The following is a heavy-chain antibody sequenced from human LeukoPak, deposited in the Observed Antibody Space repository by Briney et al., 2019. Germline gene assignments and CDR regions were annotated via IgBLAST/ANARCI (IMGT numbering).Heavy chain of an antibody. CDR1: GFTFSSYA. Sequence: PGGSLRLSCAASGFTFSSYAMSWVRQAPGKGLEWVSAISGSGGSTYYADSVKGRFTISRDNSKNTLYLQMNSLRAEDTAVYYCAKAHCDSSGYYPPPTHFDYWGQGTLVTVSS. D-gene: IGHD3-22*01. CDR3: AKAHCDSSGYYPPPTHFDY. J-gene: IGHJ4*02. V-gene: IGHV3-23*01. CDR2: ISGSGGST.